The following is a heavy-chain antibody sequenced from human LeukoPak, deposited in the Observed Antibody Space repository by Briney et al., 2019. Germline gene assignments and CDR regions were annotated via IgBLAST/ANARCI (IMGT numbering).Heavy chain of an antibody. CDR1: GGSISSYY. Sequence: SETLSLTCTVSGGSISSYYWSWIRQPAGKGLEWIGRIYTSGSTNYNPSLKSRVTMSVDTSKNQFSLKLSSVTAADTAVYYCARELGYCTNGVCYNYYGMDVGGQGTTVTVSS. D-gene: IGHD2-8*01. V-gene: IGHV4-4*07. J-gene: IGHJ6*02. CDR3: ARELGYCTNGVCYNYYGMDV. CDR2: IYTSGST.